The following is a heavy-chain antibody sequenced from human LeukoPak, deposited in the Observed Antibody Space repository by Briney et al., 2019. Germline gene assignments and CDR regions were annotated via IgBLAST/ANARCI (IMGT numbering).Heavy chain of an antibody. CDR2: ISGSGGST. V-gene: IGHV3-23*01. D-gene: IGHD3-3*01. Sequence: GGSLRLSCAASGFTFSSYAMSWVRQAPGKGLEWVSAISGSGGSTYYADSVKGRFTISGDNSKNTLYLQMNSLRAEDTAVYYCAKFAEYYDFWGPFDYWGQGTLVTVSS. CDR1: GFTFSSYA. J-gene: IGHJ4*02. CDR3: AKFAEYYDFWGPFDY.